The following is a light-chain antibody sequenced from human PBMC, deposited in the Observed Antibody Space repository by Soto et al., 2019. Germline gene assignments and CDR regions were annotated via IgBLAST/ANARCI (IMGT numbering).Light chain of an antibody. CDR1: QSLRSK. J-gene: IGKJ1*01. CDR2: GAS. CDR3: QQYNDWPPT. V-gene: IGKV3-15*01. Sequence: EILLAQSPGPLSLSPGERATLSCRASQSLRSKLAWYQHKPGQAPRLLIYGASTRATGIPARFSGSGSGTEFTLTISSLQSEDSAGYFCQQYNDWPPTFGQGTKVDI.